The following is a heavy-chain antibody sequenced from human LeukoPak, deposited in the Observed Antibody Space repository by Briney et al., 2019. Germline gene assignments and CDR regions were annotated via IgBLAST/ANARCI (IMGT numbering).Heavy chain of an antibody. CDR2: INSDGSST. Sequence: PGGSLRLSCAASGFTFSSYWMHWVRQAPGKGLVCVSRINSDGSSTNYADSVKGRFTISRDNAKNTLYLQMNSLRVEDTAVYYCARGTSYLQGYWGQGTLVTVSS. CDR3: ARGTSYLQGY. V-gene: IGHV3-74*01. J-gene: IGHJ4*02. D-gene: IGHD2-2*01. CDR1: GFTFSSYW.